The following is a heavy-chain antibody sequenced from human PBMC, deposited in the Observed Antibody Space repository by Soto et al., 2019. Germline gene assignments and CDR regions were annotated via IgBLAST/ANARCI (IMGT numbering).Heavy chain of an antibody. Sequence: GGSLRLSCAASGFTFSSYTMKWVRQAPGKGLEWVSSISSGSSYIYYADSVKGRFTISRDNAKKSLYLQMNSLRAEDTAVYYCARVEREDRVSMVFAPYGMDVWGQGTTVTVSS. CDR1: GFTFSSYT. J-gene: IGHJ6*02. D-gene: IGHD2-8*01. CDR2: ISSGSSYI. V-gene: IGHV3-21*01. CDR3: ARVEREDRVSMVFAPYGMDV.